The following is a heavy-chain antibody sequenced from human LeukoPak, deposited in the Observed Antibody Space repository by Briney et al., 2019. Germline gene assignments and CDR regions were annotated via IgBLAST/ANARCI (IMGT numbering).Heavy chain of an antibody. CDR1: GGSSSGYY. CDR3: AGTTVTTFDAFDY. J-gene: IGHJ4*02. CDR2: INHSGST. V-gene: IGHV4-34*01. Sequence: SETLSLTCAVYGGSSSGYYWSWIRQPPGKGLEWRGEINHSGSTNYNPSLQSRVTKLVDTSKNQISLKLNSMTAADPARYYCAGTTVTTFDAFDYWGQGTLVTVSS. D-gene: IGHD4-17*01.